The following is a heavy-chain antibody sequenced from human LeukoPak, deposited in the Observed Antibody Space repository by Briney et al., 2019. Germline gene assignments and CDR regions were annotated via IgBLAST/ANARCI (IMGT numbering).Heavy chain of an antibody. CDR3: AKDPILTGYYSTFDY. D-gene: IGHD3-9*01. J-gene: IGHJ4*02. V-gene: IGHV3-23*01. Sequence: GGSLRLSWAASGFTFSSHAMSWVRQAPGKGLEWVSAISGSGGNTYYADSVEGRFTISRDNSKNTLYLQMNSLRAEDTAVYYCAKDPILTGYYSTFDYWGQGTLVTVSS. CDR1: GFTFSSHA. CDR2: ISGSGGNT.